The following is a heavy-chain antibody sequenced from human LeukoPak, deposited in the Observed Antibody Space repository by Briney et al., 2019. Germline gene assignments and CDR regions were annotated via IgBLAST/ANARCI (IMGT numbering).Heavy chain of an antibody. Sequence: ASVNVSCKASVYTFTSYDINWVRQATGQGLEWMGWMNPNSGHTGYAQKFQGRITMTRNTPISTAYMELSSLGSEDTAVYYCATVTRDCSRASCYNYWGQGTLVTVSS. V-gene: IGHV1-8*01. CDR3: ATVTRDCSRASCYNY. CDR1: VYTFTSYD. J-gene: IGHJ4*02. D-gene: IGHD2-2*02. CDR2: MNPNSGHT.